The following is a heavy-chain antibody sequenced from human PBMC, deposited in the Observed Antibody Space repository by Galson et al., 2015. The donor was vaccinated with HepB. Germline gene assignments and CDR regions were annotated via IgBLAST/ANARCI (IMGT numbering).Heavy chain of an antibody. CDR3: SRGTVPAANAPFDY. D-gene: IGHD2-2*01. Sequence: ILPIRDIANYAQKFQGRVTITAVKSTSTAYMELTNLRSEDTALYYCSRGTVPAANAPFDYWGQGTLVTVSS. CDR2: ILPIRDIA. V-gene: IGHV1-69*04. J-gene: IGHJ4*02.